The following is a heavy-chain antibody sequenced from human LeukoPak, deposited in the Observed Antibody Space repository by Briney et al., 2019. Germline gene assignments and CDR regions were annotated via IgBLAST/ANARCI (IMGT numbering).Heavy chain of an antibody. Sequence: LGESLRISRKVSGYSFTSYCIGWVRQMPGKGLEWMGIIYPGDSGPTYSPSFQGQVTISVDKSINTAYLQWSSLQASDTAMYYCGMSGDRVPLQDDVFDVWGQGTMVTVST. CDR1: GYSFTSYC. V-gene: IGHV5-51*01. J-gene: IGHJ3*01. CDR3: GMSGDRVPLQDDVFDV. D-gene: IGHD1-26*01. CDR2: IYPGDSGP.